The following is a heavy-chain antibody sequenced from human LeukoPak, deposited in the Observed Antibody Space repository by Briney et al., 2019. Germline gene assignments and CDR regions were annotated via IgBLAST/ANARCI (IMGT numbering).Heavy chain of an antibody. CDR2: ISSSGSTI. Sequence: GGSLRLSCAASGFTFSSYEMNWVRQAPGKGLEWVSYISSSGSTIYYADSVKGRSTISRDNAKNSLYLQMNSLRAEDTAVYYCARDYGSPYYFDYWGQGTLVTVSS. CDR1: GFTFSSYE. D-gene: IGHD1-26*01. CDR3: ARDYGSPYYFDY. J-gene: IGHJ4*02. V-gene: IGHV3-48*03.